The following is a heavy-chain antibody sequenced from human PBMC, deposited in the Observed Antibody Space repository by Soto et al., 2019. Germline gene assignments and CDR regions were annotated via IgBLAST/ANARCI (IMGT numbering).Heavy chain of an antibody. CDR2: INAGNGNT. V-gene: IGHV1-3*01. CDR3: AREYSTSYYYMDV. J-gene: IGHJ6*03. D-gene: IGHD6-6*01. CDR1: GYTSTTYV. Sequence: QVHLVQSGAEVKKPGASVKVSCKASGYTSTTYVIHWVRQAPGQRLEWMGWINAGNGNTKYSQKFQGRVTITRDTSASTAYMELISLRSEDTAVYYCAREYSTSYYYMDVWGKGAPVTVSS.